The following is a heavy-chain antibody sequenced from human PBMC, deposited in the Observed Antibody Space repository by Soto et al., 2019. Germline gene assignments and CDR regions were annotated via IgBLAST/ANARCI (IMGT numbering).Heavy chain of an antibody. CDR2: ISTYNGDT. V-gene: IGHV1-18*01. J-gene: IGHJ6*02. Sequence: QVQLVQSGAEVKKPGASVKVSCKASGYTFTRSGISWVRQAPGQGLEWMGWISTYNGDTNSAQTFQGRVTMTTDTATSTVHMEVRSLRSDDTAVYYCAREGVAPYYCYGMDVWGQGAPVTVSS. D-gene: IGHD5-12*01. CDR3: AREGVAPYYCYGMDV. CDR1: GYTFTRSG.